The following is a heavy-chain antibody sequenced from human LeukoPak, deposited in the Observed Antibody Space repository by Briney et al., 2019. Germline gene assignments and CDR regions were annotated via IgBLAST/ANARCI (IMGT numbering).Heavy chain of an antibody. D-gene: IGHD3-22*01. J-gene: IGHJ4*02. Sequence: ASVKVSCKASGGTFSSYAIGWVRQAPGQGLEWMGRIIPIFGTANYAQKFQGRVTITTDESTSTAYMELSSLRSEDTAVYYCARPSSYYYDSSGTSFDYWGQGTLVTVSS. CDR3: ARPSSYYYDSSGTSFDY. CDR1: GGTFSSYA. V-gene: IGHV1-69*05. CDR2: IIPIFGTA.